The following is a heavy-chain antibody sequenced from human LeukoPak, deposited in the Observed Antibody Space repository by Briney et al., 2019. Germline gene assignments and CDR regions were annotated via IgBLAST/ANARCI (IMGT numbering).Heavy chain of an antibody. CDR3: ARETITMIGAQIIDY. Sequence: SETLSLTCTVSGGSISSYYWSWIRQPPGKGLEWIGYIYYSGSTNYNPSLKSRVTISVDTSKNQFSLKLSSVTAADTAVYYCARETITMIGAQIIDYWGQGTQVTVSS. V-gene: IGHV4-59*01. CDR2: IYYSGST. J-gene: IGHJ4*02. D-gene: IGHD3-22*01. CDR1: GGSISSYY.